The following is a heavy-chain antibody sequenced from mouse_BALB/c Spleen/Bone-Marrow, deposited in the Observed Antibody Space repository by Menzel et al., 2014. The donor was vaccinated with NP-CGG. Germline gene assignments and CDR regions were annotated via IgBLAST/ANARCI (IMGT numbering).Heavy chain of an antibody. CDR2: IYPYNGVS. V-gene: IGHV1-31*01. J-gene: IGHJ1*01. CDR3: ESRGEYLDV. CDR1: GYSFTGYY. Sequence: EVQLQQSGPELVKPGASVKISCKASGYSFTGYYMHWVKQSHGNSLDWIGYIYPYNGVSGYNQKFKGKATLTVDKSSSTAYMELRSLTSDDSAVYYCESRGEYLDVWGAVTTVTVSS.